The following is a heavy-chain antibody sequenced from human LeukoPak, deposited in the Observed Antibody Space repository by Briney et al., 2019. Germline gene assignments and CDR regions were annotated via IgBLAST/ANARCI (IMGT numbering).Heavy chain of an antibody. Sequence: GASVKVSCKASGGTFSSHAISWVRQAPGQGLEWMGGIIPIFGTANYAQKFQGRVTITADESTSTAYMELSSLRSEDTAVYYCARGYSGYDFFGFYYWGQGTLVTVSS. CDR1: GGTFSSHA. CDR3: ARGYSGYDFFGFYY. CDR2: IIPIFGTA. V-gene: IGHV1-69*13. J-gene: IGHJ4*02. D-gene: IGHD5-12*01.